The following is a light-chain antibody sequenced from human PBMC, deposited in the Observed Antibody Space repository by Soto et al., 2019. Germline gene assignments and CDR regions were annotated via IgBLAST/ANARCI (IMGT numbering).Light chain of an antibody. J-gene: IGKJ1*01. V-gene: IGKV3-15*01. CDR1: ESVTSS. Sequence: EIVMTPSPATLSVSPGDRANLSCRASESVTSSLAWYQQKPGQPPRLLIYAASTRATDVPARFSGGGSETEFTLTISSLQSEDFAVYFCQQYNIWPLWTFGQGTKVDIK. CDR2: AAS. CDR3: QQYNIWPLWT.